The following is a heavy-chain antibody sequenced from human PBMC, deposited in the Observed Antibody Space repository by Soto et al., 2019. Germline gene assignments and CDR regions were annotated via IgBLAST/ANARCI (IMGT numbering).Heavy chain of an antibody. CDR3: ARDRGERYFDWLSPTIYSDYGMDV. V-gene: IGHV4-61*08. D-gene: IGHD3-9*01. CDR1: GGSISSGGYY. CDR2: IYYSGST. J-gene: IGHJ6*02. Sequence: PSETLSLTCAVSGGSISSGGYYWSWIRQPPGKGLEWIGYIYYSGSTNYNPSLKSRVTISVDTSKNQFSLTLSSVTAADTAVYYCARDRGERYFDWLSPTIYSDYGMDVWGQGTTVTVSS.